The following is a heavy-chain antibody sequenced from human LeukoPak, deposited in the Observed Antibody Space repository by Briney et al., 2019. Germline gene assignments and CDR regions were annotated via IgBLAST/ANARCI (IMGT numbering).Heavy chain of an antibody. CDR3: ARVLETDCSGGSCYSGLDY. D-gene: IGHD2-15*01. V-gene: IGHV3-21*01. J-gene: IGHJ4*02. CDR1: GVTFSSYS. Sequence: PGGSLRLSCAASGVTFSSYSMTWVRQAPGKGLEWVSSISSSSSSIYYADSVKGRFTISRDNAQNSLFLQMNSLRVEDTAVYYCARVLETDCSGGSCYSGLDYWGQGTLVTVSS. CDR2: ISSSSSSI.